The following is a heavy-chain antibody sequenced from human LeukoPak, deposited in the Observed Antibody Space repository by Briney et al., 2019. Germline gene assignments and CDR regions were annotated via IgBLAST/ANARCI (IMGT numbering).Heavy chain of an antibody. J-gene: IGHJ4*02. CDR2: IKEDGSEK. CDR3: ARARLAVSGNYFEN. V-gene: IGHV3-7*04. Sequence: GGSLRLSCAASGFTFSSYWMSWVRQAPGKGLEWVANIKEDGSEKYYVDSVKGRFTISRDNAKNSLYLQMNSLRVEDTAVYHCARARLAVSGNYFENWGQGTLATVSS. CDR1: GFTFSSYW. D-gene: IGHD6-19*01.